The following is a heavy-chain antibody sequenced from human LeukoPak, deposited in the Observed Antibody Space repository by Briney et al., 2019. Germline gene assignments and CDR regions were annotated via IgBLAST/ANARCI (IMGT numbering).Heavy chain of an antibody. Sequence: SETLSLTCTVSGGSISSYYWTWIRQPAGKGLEWIGRIYISGNTNYNPSLKSRVTISVDTSKNQFSLNLNSVTAADTAVYYCAGTRRYCSGGSCYNWFDPWGQGTLVTVSS. J-gene: IGHJ5*02. V-gene: IGHV4-4*07. D-gene: IGHD2-15*01. CDR3: AGTRRYCSGGSCYNWFDP. CDR2: IYISGNT. CDR1: GGSISSYY.